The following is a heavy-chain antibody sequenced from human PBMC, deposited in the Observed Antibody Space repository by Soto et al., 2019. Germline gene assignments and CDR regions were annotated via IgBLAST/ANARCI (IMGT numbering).Heavy chain of an antibody. J-gene: IGHJ6*02. D-gene: IGHD3-22*01. CDR3: ARGFYYYDPRYYYYGMDV. CDR1: GGSFSGYY. CDR2: INHSGST. V-gene: IGHV4-34*01. Sequence: ETLSLTCAVYGGSFSGYYWSWIRQPPGKGLEWIGEINHSGSTNYNPSLKSRVTISVDTSKNQFSLKLSSVTAADTAVYYCARGFYYYDPRYYYYGMDVWGQGTTVTVSS.